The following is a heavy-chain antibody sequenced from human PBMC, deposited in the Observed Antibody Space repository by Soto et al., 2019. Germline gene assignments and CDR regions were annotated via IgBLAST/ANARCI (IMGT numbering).Heavy chain of an antibody. V-gene: IGHV3-9*01. CDR1: SFTFGDYA. CDR3: TKGYTTSCFAHFDY. J-gene: IGHJ4*02. D-gene: IGHD2-2*01. CDR2: ISWDSGNI. Sequence: EVQLVESGGGLVQPGRSLRLSCAASSFTFGDYAMHWVRQTPGKGLEWVSCISWDSGNIVYVDSVEGRFTISRDNAKNSLFLQMNSLRPEDTALYYCTKGYTTSCFAHFDYWGQGARVTVSS.